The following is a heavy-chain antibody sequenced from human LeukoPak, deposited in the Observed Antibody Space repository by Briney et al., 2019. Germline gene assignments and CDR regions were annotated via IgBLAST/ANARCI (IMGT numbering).Heavy chain of an antibody. Sequence: GGSLRLSCAASGFTFSSYAMSWVRQAPGKGLKWVSTINDNGDGTYYADSVKGRFTISRDNSKNTLYLQMNSLRAEDTAVYYCAYCSSTSCYQGGYYYYYMDVWGKGTTVTVSS. CDR3: AYCSSTSCYQGGYYYYYMDV. V-gene: IGHV3-23*01. D-gene: IGHD2-2*01. J-gene: IGHJ6*03. CDR2: INDNGDGT. CDR1: GFTFSSYA.